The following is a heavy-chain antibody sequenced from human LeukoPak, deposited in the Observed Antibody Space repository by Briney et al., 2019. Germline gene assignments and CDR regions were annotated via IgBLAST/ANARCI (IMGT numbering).Heavy chain of an antibody. Sequence: SSETLSLTGTVSGGSISSSSYYWGWIRQPPGKGLEWIGSIYYSGSTYYNPSLKSRVTISVDTSKNQFSLKLISVTAADTAVYYCARRSSSKPHFDYWGQGTLVTVSS. CDR2: IYYSGST. D-gene: IGHD6-13*01. J-gene: IGHJ4*02. V-gene: IGHV4-39*01. CDR3: ARRSSSKPHFDY. CDR1: GGSISSSSYY.